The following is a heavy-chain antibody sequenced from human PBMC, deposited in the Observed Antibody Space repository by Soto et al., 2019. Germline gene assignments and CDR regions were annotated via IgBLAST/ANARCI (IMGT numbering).Heavy chain of an antibody. V-gene: IGHV3-15*01. D-gene: IGHD2-21*01. J-gene: IGHJ4*02. CDR3: TTVFLWSYYFDN. CDR2: IKKETDGGTT. Sequence: EVHLVESGGGLVQPGGSLRLSCAGSGFTFNNAWMSWVRQAPGKGLEWVGRIKKETDGGTTDYAASVKGRFSISRDDSKNTVFLQMNSLRTEDTAVYYCTTVFLWSYYFDNWGPGTLVTVSS. CDR1: GFTFNNAW.